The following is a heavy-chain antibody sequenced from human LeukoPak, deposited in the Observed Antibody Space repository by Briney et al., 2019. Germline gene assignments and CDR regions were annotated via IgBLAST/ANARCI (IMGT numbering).Heavy chain of an antibody. V-gene: IGHV1-2*02. CDR1: GYTFTSYY. J-gene: IGHJ4*02. CDR2: INPNSGGT. Sequence: ASVKVSCKASGYTFTSYYMHWVRQAPGQGLEWMGWINPNSGGTKYAQKFQGRVTMTRDTSISTAYMELSRLRSDDTAVYYCARGSKYSYGLNYWGQGTLVTVSS. D-gene: IGHD5-18*01. CDR3: ARGSKYSYGLNY.